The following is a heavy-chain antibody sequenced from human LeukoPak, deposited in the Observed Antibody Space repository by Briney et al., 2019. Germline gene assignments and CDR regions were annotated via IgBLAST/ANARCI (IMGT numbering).Heavy chain of an antibody. CDR3: AKDRYSSGWYYFDY. V-gene: IGHV3-30*18. CDR2: ISYDGSNK. Sequence: PGGSLRLSCAAAGFTFSSYGMHWVRQAPGKGLGWVAVISYDGSNKYYADSVKGRFTISRDNSKNTLYLQMNSLRAEDTAVYYCAKDRYSSGWYYFDYWGQGTLVTVSS. D-gene: IGHD6-19*01. J-gene: IGHJ4*02. CDR1: GFTFSSYG.